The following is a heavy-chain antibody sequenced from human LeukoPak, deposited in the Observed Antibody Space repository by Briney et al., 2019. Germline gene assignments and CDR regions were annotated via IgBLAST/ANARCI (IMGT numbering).Heavy chain of an antibody. V-gene: IGHV3-48*01. CDR2: ISSSSSTI. J-gene: IGHJ4*02. CDR1: GFTFSNYY. Sequence: GGSLRLSCAASGFTFSNYYMSWVRQAPGKGLEWVSYISSSSSTIYYADSVKGRFTISRDNAKNTLYLQMNSLRAEDTAVYYCAKGLGSRGIAAAKAFDYWGQGTLVTVSS. CDR3: AKGLGSRGIAAAKAFDY. D-gene: IGHD6-13*01.